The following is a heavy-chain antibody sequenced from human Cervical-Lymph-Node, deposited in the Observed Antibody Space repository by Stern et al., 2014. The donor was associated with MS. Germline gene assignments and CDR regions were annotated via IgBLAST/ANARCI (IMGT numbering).Heavy chain of an antibody. V-gene: IGHV1-2*06. CDR1: GYTFTGSF. Sequence: QVQLVQSGAEVKKPGASVKVSCKTSGYTFTGSFMYWVRQAPGQGLEWVGRINPKSGATDYAEKFEGRLTLTRDTSISTAYMEVTRLPSDDTAVYYCARGPKFGAFDIGVQGTRVIISA. CDR3: ARGPKFGAFDI. D-gene: IGHD3-3*01. J-gene: IGHJ3*02. CDR2: INPKSGAT.